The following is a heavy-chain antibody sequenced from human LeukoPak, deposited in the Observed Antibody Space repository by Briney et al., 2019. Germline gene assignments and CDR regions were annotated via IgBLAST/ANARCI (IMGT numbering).Heavy chain of an antibody. Sequence: ASVKVSCKASGGTFSSYAISWVRQAPGQGLEWMGGIIPIFGTANYAQKFQGRVTITADESTSTAYMELSSLRSEDTAVYYCARNRFCSSTSCYLDYWGQGTLVTVSS. D-gene: IGHD2-2*01. CDR3: ARNRFCSSTSCYLDY. V-gene: IGHV1-69*13. CDR1: GGTFSSYA. J-gene: IGHJ4*02. CDR2: IIPIFGTA.